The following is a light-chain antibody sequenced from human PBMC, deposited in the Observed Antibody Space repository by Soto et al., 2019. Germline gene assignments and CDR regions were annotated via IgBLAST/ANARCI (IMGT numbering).Light chain of an antibody. CDR1: SSNIGSNT. CDR3: ATDDVSLNAVV. J-gene: IGLJ2*01. V-gene: IGLV1-44*01. Sequence: QSVLTQPPSASGTPGQRVTISCSGSSSNIGSNTVNWYQQLPGTAPKLLIHSNNQRPSGVPDRFSGSKSGTSASLAISGLQSEDEADYYCATDDVSLNAVVFGGGTKVTVL. CDR2: SNN.